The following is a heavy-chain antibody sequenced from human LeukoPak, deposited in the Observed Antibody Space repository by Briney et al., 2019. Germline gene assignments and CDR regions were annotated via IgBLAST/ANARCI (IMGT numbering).Heavy chain of an antibody. CDR3: ARIYYFGDNNWRYFDN. V-gene: IGHV3-20*04. D-gene: IGHD3-10*01. J-gene: IGHJ4*02. CDR1: GFTFDDYG. Sequence: GGSLRLSCAASGFTFDDYGMSWVRHAPGKGLEWVSGINWNGGSAVYADSVKGRFTISRDNAKNSLYLQMNSLRAEDTAIYYCARIYYFGDNNWRYFDNWGQGTLVTVSS. CDR2: INWNGGSA.